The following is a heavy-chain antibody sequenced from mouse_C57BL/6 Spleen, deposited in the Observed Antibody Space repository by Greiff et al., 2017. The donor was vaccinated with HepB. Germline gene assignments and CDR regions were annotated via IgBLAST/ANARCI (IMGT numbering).Heavy chain of an antibody. J-gene: IGHJ3*01. D-gene: IGHD2-4*01. V-gene: IGHV1-52*01. CDR1: GYTFTSYW. CDR2: IDPSDSET. Sequence: VQLQQSGAELVRPGSSVKLSCKASGYTFTSYWMHWVKQRPIQGLEWIGNIDPSDSETHYNQKFKDKATLTVDKSSSTAYMQLSSLTSEDSAVYYCARGYYDYDGGFAYWGQGTLVTVSA. CDR3: ARGYYDYDGGFAY.